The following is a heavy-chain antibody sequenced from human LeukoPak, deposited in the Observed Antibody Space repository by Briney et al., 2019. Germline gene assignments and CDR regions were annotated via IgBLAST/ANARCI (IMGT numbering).Heavy chain of an antibody. CDR3: AYSGRQLWANSFYYMDV. J-gene: IGHJ6*03. CDR1: GFTFSSYA. Sequence: GGSLRLSCAASGFTFSSYAMSWVRQAPGKGLEWVSAISGSGGSTYYADSLKGRFTISRDNSKNTLYLQMNSLRAEDTAVYYCAYSGRQLWANSFYYMDVWGKGTTVTVSS. V-gene: IGHV3-23*01. D-gene: IGHD5-18*01. CDR2: ISGSGGST.